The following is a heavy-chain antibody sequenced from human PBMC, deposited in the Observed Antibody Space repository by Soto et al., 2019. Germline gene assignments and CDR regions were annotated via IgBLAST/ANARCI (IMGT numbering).Heavy chain of an antibody. Sequence: PGGSLRLSCAASGFTFTSYGMSWVRQAPGKGLEWVSTISGSGGSTYYADSVKGRFTISRDNSKNTLYLQMNRLRAEDTAVYYCAKPMWFGNPISGYFAYWGQGTLVTVSS. CDR2: ISGSGGST. V-gene: IGHV3-23*01. CDR3: AKPMWFGNPISGYFAY. CDR1: GFTFTSYG. J-gene: IGHJ4*02. D-gene: IGHD3-10*01.